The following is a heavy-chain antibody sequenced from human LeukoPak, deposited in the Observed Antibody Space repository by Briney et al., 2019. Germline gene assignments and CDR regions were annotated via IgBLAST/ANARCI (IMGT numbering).Heavy chain of an antibody. D-gene: IGHD3/OR15-3a*01. CDR3: ARDPFFGQPPDD. CDR1: GFTFSSYW. CDR2: INSDGSST. Sequence: GGSLRLSCAASGFTFSSYWMHWVRQAPGKGLVWVSRINSDGSSTSYADSVKGRFTISRDNAKNTLYLQMNSPRAEDTAVYYCARDPFFGQPPDDWGQGTLVTVSS. V-gene: IGHV3-74*01. J-gene: IGHJ4*02.